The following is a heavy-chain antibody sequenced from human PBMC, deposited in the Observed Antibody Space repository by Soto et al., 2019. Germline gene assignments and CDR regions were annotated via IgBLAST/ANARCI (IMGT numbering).Heavy chain of an antibody. CDR2: ISVDNGNT. CDR1: GFIFANYG. D-gene: IGHD6-19*01. J-gene: IGHJ4*02. Sequence: QAQLVQSGPEMKKPGASVKVSCKASGFIFANYGITWVRQAPGEGLEWMGWISVDNGNTNYAQKFQGRVSMTTDTSTSTASLEVRSLKSDDTAVYYCARDRSGYVSGWYVDDFDHGGQGTLGSVSS. V-gene: IGHV1-18*01. CDR3: ARDRSGYVSGWYVDDFDH.